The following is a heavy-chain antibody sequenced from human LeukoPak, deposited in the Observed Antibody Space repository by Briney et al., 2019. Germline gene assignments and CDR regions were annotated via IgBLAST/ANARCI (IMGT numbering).Heavy chain of an antibody. J-gene: IGHJ5*02. CDR2: IYYSGST. Sequence: SEALSLTCTVSGGSISSGDYYWRWIRQPPGTGLEWIGYIYYSGSTYYNPSLKSRVTISVDTSKNQFSLKLSSVTAADTAVYYCAAGYGDYVYNWFDPWGQGTLVTVSS. V-gene: IGHV4-30-4*08. CDR3: AAGYGDYVYNWFDP. D-gene: IGHD4-17*01. CDR1: GGSISSGDYY.